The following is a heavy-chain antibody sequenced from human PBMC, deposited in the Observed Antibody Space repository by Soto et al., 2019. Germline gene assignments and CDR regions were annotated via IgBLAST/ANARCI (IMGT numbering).Heavy chain of an antibody. D-gene: IGHD3-10*01. CDR2: INWNSARI. J-gene: IGHJ4*02. CDR3: AKDIGSGDLIMGRGWDY. Sequence: EVQLVESGGGLVQPGRSLRLSCAASGFNFDDYGMHWVRQVPGKGLEWVAGINWNSARIAYADSVKGRFTISRDNGKNSLFLLMNSLKTEDTGLYYCAKDIGSGDLIMGRGWDYWGQGALLTVSS. CDR1: GFNFDDYG. V-gene: IGHV3-9*01.